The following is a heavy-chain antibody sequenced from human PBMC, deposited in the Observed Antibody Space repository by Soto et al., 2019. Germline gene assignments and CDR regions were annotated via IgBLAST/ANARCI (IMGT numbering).Heavy chain of an antibody. V-gene: IGHV1-69*06. Sequence: QVQLVQSGAEVKKPGSSVKVSCTASGGPFSSYAINWVRQAPGQGLEWMGVITPMFGAPHYAQNFKGRITITADKSTNTAYMELSSLTSGDTAVYFCARVFTGRWFDLWGQGTLVTVSS. CDR3: ARVFTGRWFDL. J-gene: IGHJ5*02. D-gene: IGHD3-10*02. CDR2: ITPMFGAP. CDR1: GGPFSSYA.